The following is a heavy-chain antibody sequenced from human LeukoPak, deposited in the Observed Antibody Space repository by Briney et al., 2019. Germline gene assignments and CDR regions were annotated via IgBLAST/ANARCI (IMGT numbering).Heavy chain of an antibody. CDR1: GYSFTSYW. CDR2: IYPGDSDT. D-gene: IGHD6-19*01. V-gene: IGHV5-51*01. CDR3: ARPEGRAYSSGWYGGY. Sequence: GESLKISCKGSGYSFTSYWIGWVRQMPGKGLEWMGIIYPGDSDTRYSPSFQGQVTISVDKSISTAYLQWSSLKASDTAMYYCARPEGRAYSSGWYGGYWGQGTLVTVSS. J-gene: IGHJ4*02.